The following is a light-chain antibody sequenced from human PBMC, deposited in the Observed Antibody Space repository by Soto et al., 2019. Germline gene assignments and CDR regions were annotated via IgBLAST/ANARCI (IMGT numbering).Light chain of an antibody. CDR1: QSVSSSY. J-gene: IGKJ1*01. V-gene: IGKV3D-20*02. CDR3: QQSYSTRT. Sequence: VMTQSPATLSLSPGERATLSCRASQSVSSSYLAWYQQKPGQAPRLLIYGASSRATGIPDRFSGSGSGTDFTLTISSLQPEDFATYYCQQSYSTRTFGQGTKVDIK. CDR2: GAS.